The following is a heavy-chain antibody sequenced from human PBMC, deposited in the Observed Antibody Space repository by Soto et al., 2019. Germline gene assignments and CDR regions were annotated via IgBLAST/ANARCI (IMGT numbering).Heavy chain of an antibody. CDR2: INHSGST. CDR3: ARGRKVYTSTSYLD. Sequence: PSETLSLTCAVYGVSFSGFSWSWIRQPQGKGLEWIGEINHSGSTNYNPSFKSRVTISEDTSKNQFSLKLSSVTAADTALFYFARGRKVYTSTSYLDWGQGTLVTVSS. J-gene: IGHJ4*02. V-gene: IGHV4-34*01. CDR1: GVSFSGFS. D-gene: IGHD6-13*01.